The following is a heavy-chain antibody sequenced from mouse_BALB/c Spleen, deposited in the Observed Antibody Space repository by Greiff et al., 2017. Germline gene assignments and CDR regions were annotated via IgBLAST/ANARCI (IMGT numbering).Heavy chain of an antibody. V-gene: IGHV2-9*02. D-gene: IGHD1-2*01. J-gene: IGHJ4*01. CDR3: AREDYGYKGAMDY. CDR1: GFSLTSYG. CDR2: IWAGGST. Sequence: VQLQQSGPGLVAPSQSLSITCTVSGFSLTSYGVHWVRQPPGKGLEWLGVIWAGGSTNYNSALMSRLSISKDNSKSQVFLKMNSLQTDDTAMYYCAREDYGYKGAMDYWGQGTSVTVSS.